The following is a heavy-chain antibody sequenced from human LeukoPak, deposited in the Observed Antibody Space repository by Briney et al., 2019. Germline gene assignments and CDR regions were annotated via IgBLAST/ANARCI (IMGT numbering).Heavy chain of an antibody. V-gene: IGHV1-18*01. Sequence: ASVKVSCKASGYTFTNYAISWVRQAPGQGLEWMGWISVYSDDTKSAQNLQGRITMTKDTSTSTAYMELRSLRSDDTAVYYCAREADSSGYFFHPDYWGQGTLVTVSS. CDR3: AREADSSGYFFHPDY. J-gene: IGHJ4*02. CDR2: ISVYSDDT. D-gene: IGHD3-22*01. CDR1: GYTFTNYA.